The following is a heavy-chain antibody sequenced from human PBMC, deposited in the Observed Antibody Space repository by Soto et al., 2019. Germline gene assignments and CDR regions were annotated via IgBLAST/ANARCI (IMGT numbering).Heavy chain of an antibody. CDR2: IYHSGST. CDR1: DGSISSGGYS. Sequence: ASETLSLTCAVSDGSISSGGYSWSWIRQPPGKGLEWIGYIYHSGSTYYNPSLKSRVTISVDRSKNQFSLKLSSVTAADTGVYYCARASNKRGNSYGPDYWGQGTLVTVSS. V-gene: IGHV4-30-2*01. CDR3: ARASNKRGNSYGPDY. D-gene: IGHD5-18*01. J-gene: IGHJ4*02.